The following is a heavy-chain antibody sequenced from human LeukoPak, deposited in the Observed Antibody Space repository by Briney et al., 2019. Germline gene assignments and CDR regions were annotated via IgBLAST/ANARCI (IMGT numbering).Heavy chain of an antibody. J-gene: IGHJ6*02. CDR1: GYTFTGYY. Sequence: ASVKVSCKASGYTFTGYYMHRVRQAPGQGLEWMGWMNPNSGNTGYAQKFQGRVTMTRNTSISTAYMELSSLRSEDTAVYYCARKNYDYYYGMDVWGQGTTVTVSS. V-gene: IGHV1-8*02. CDR3: ARKNYDYYYGMDV. CDR2: MNPNSGNT.